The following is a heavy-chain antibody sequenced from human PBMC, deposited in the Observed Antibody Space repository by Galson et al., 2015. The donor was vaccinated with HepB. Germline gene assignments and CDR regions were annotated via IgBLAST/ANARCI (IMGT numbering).Heavy chain of an antibody. V-gene: IGHV4-30-2*01. Sequence: PPGKGLECIGYIYQSGSTSYNPSLKSRVTISVDRSKNQFSLMLSSVTAADTAVYYCARRASYYDSSGSPASVAFDIWGQGTLVTVSS. CDR2: IYQSGST. J-gene: IGHJ3*02. D-gene: IGHD3-22*01. CDR3: ARRASYYDSSGSPASVAFDI.